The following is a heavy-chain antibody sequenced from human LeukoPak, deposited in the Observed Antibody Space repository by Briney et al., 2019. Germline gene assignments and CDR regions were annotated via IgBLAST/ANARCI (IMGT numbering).Heavy chain of an antibody. D-gene: IGHD3-3*01. J-gene: IGHJ4*02. V-gene: IGHV3-9*01. Sequence: GGSLRLSCAASGFTFDDYAMHRVRQAPGKGLEWVSGISWNSGDIGYADSMKGRFTISRDNAKNSLYLQMNSLRAEDTALYYCVKSSHYDSGYFDYWGQGTLVTVSS. CDR2: ISWNSGDI. CDR3: VKSSHYDSGYFDY. CDR1: GFTFDDYA.